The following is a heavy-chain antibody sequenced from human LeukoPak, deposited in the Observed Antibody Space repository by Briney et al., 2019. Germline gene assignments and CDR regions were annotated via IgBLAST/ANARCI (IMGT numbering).Heavy chain of an antibody. CDR1: GGSFSGYY. Sequence: ETLSLTCAVYGGSFSGYYWSWIRQPPGKGLEWIGEINHSGSTNYNPSLKSRVTISVDTSKNQFSLKLSSVTAADTAVYYCARRGYYDSSGYYGYWGQGTLVTVSS. CDR3: ARRGYYDSSGYYGY. CDR2: INHSGST. V-gene: IGHV4-34*01. D-gene: IGHD3-22*01. J-gene: IGHJ4*02.